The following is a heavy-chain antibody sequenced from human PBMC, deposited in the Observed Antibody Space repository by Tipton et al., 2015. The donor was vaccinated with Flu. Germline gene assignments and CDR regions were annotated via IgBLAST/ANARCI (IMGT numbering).Heavy chain of an antibody. D-gene: IGHD6-19*01. CDR3: AKDGWDTSGWYPFDY. V-gene: IGHV3-30*02. J-gene: IGHJ4*02. CDR2: IRHDESDK. Sequence: SLRLSCAASGFTFSGYGMHWVRQAPGKGLEWVAFIRHDESDKYYADSVKGRFTISRDDSKSALYLLITTLRPEDTAVYYCAKDGWDTSGWYPFDYWGQGTLVTVSS. CDR1: GFTFSGYG.